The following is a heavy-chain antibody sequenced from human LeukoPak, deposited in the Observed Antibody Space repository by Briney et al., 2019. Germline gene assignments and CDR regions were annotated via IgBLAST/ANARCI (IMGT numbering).Heavy chain of an antibody. V-gene: IGHV3-23*01. Sequence: GGSLRLSCAASGFTFSSIAMSWVRQAPDKGLEWVSHISGSGGGTYYADSVKGRFTISRDDSKNTLYLQMNSLRADDTAVYYCAKDLGRYRNNFFDYWGQGNLVTVSS. J-gene: IGHJ4*02. CDR2: ISGSGGGT. CDR1: GFTFSSIA. D-gene: IGHD1-26*01. CDR3: AKDLGRYRNNFFDY.